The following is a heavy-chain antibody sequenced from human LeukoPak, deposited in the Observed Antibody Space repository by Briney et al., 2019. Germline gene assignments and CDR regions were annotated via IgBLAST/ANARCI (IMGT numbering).Heavy chain of an antibody. Sequence: ASVKVSCKVSGYTLTELSMHWVRQAPGKGLEWMGGFDPEDGETIYAQKFQGRVTMTEDTSTDTAYMELSSLRSEDTAVYYCAKAENFGGIIVPLENWGQGTLVTVS. J-gene: IGHJ4*02. D-gene: IGHD3-16*02. V-gene: IGHV1-24*01. CDR1: GYTLTELS. CDR2: FDPEDGET. CDR3: AKAENFGGIIVPLEN.